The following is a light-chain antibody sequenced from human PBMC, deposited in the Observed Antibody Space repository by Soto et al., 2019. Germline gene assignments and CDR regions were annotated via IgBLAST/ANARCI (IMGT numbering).Light chain of an antibody. V-gene: IGKV1-8*01. CDR2: AAS. CDR1: QGISSY. Sequence: AIRMTQSPSSLSASTGDRVTITCRASQGISSYLAWYQQKPGKAPKLLIYAASTLQSGVPSRFSGSGSGTDFILTTSCLQSEDFATYYCQQYYSYPPYTFGQGTKLEIK. J-gene: IGKJ2*01. CDR3: QQYYSYPPYT.